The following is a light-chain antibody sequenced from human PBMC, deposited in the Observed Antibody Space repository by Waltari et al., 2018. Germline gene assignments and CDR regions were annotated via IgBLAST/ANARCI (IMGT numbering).Light chain of an antibody. V-gene: IGKV4-1*01. J-gene: IGKJ2*01. CDR3: QQYYSTPYT. CDR1: QSVLYSSDNKNY. Sequence: DIVMTQSPDSLAVSLGERTSINCKVSQSVLYSSDNKNYLAWYRQKPGQPPNLLIYWASTRESGVPGRFSGSGSGTDFTLTISSLQAEDVAVYYCQQYYSTPYTFGQGTKLEIK. CDR2: WAS.